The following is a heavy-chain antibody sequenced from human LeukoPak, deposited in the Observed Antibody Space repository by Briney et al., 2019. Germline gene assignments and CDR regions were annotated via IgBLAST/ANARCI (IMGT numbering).Heavy chain of an antibody. J-gene: IGHJ4*02. V-gene: IGHV3-7*01. CDR3: ARELRTFDS. D-gene: IGHD3-16*01. CDR1: GFTFSGHW. Sequence: GGSLRLSCAASGFTFSGHWMSWVRQAPGKGLKWVANIKHNGDELNYVDSVEDRFTISRDNAKNSLYLHMTGLRAEDTAVYYCARELRTFDSWGQGTLVTVSS. CDR2: IKHNGDEL.